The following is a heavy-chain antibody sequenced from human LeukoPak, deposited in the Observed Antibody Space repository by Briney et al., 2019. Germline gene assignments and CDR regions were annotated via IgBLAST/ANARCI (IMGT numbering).Heavy chain of an antibody. CDR3: ARDEVAVPGGED. D-gene: IGHD6-19*01. CDR1: GFTFSSYA. V-gene: IGHV3-23*01. Sequence: GGSLRLSCAASGFTFSSYAMSWVRQAPGKGLKWVSTINDNGDGTYYADSVKGRFTISRDNSYNTVSLQMNSLRDEDTGVYYCARDEVAVPGGEDWGQGTLVTVSS. CDR2: INDNGDGT. J-gene: IGHJ4*02.